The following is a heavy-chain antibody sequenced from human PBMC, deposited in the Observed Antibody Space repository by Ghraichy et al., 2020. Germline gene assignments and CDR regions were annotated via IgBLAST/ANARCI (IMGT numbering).Heavy chain of an antibody. Sequence: GGSLRLSCVASGFTVGNDYVSWVRQAPGKGLEWVSVLYAGGSAYFADSVKGRFTMSRDSSKNTVYLQMKSLRAEDTAVYYCARDGWDASHFYRYFFDSWGQGTLVTVSS. V-gene: IGHV3-66*01. J-gene: IGHJ4*02. CDR2: LYAGGSA. CDR1: GFTVGNDY. D-gene: IGHD1-26*01. CDR3: ARDGWDASHFYRYFFDS.